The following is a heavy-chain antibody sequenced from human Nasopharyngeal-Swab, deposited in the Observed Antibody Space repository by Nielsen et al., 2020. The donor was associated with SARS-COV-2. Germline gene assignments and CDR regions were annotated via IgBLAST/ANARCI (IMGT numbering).Heavy chain of an antibody. CDR3: ARHYDYVWGSYRPFDY. V-gene: IGHV3-7*01. J-gene: IGHJ4*02. D-gene: IGHD3-16*02. CDR2: IKQDGSEK. Sequence: GGSLRLSCAASGFTFSSYWMSWVRQAPGKGLEWVANIKQDGSEKYYVDPVKGRFTISRGNAKNSLYLQMNSLRAEDTAVYYCARHYDYVWGSYRPFDYWGQGTLVTVSS. CDR1: GFTFSSYW.